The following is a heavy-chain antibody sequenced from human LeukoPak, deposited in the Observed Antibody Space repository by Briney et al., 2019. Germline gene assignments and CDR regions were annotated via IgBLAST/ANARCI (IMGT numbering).Heavy chain of an antibody. J-gene: IGHJ4*02. Sequence: PGGSLRLSCAASGFNFSNYAMTWVRQAPGKGLEWVSGISGSGDSTYYAASVKGRFTISRDNSKNTLYLQMNSLRAEDTALYYCAKDRSLVPAALNYWGQGTLVIVSS. CDR1: GFNFSNYA. D-gene: IGHD2-2*01. V-gene: IGHV3-23*01. CDR3: AKDRSLVPAALNY. CDR2: ISGSGDST.